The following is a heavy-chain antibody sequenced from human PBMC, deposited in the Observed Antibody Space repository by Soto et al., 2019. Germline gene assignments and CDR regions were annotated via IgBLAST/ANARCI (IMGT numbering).Heavy chain of an antibody. CDR1: GFSLTNGRLA. V-gene: IGHV2-26*01. J-gene: IGHJ4*02. CDR3: ARINSADGSGWYWEFDY. D-gene: IGHD6-19*01. Sequence: QVTLKESGPVLVKPTETLTLTCTVSGFSLTNGRLAVSWIRQPPGKALEWLAHIFSNGEKSYSTSLKSRLTISKDTSKIQVVLTMTNMDPVDTATYYCARINSADGSGWYWEFDYWGQGTLVTVSS. CDR2: IFSNGEK.